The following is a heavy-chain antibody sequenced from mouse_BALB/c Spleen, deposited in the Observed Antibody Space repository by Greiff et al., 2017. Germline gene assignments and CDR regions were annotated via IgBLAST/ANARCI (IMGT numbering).Heavy chain of an antibody. CDR1: GYSITSDYA. V-gene: IGHV3-2*02. Sequence: EVQLQESGPGLVKPSQSLSLTCTVTGYSITSDYAWNWIRQFPGNKLEWMGYISYSGSTSYNPSLKSRISITRDTSKNQFFLQLNSVTTEDTATYYCARYGVRRNFDVWGAGTTVTVSS. D-gene: IGHD2-14*01. J-gene: IGHJ1*01. CDR3: ARYGVRRNFDV. CDR2: ISYSGST.